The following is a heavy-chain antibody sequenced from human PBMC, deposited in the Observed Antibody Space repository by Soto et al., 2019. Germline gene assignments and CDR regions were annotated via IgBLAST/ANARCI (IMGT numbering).Heavy chain of an antibody. CDR1: GGSFIGYY. CDR3: ARGRIVATITQKFDY. V-gene: IGHV4-34*01. J-gene: IGHJ4*02. CDR2: INHSGST. Sequence: PSETLSLTCAVYGGSFIGYYWSWIRQPPGKGLEGIGEINHSGSTNYNPSLKSRVTISVDTSKNQFSLKLSSVTAADTAVYYCARGRIVATITQKFDYWGQGTLVTVSS. D-gene: IGHD5-12*01.